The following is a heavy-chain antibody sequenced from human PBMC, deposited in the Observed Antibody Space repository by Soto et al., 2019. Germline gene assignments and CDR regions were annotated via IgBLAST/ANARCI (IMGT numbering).Heavy chain of an antibody. Sequence: ASVKVSCKASGYDFTAYGINWVRQASGQGLEWMGWMNPINGATGSARRFQGRVSMTRNTATGTAYMELTSLRLDDTAVYYCGRGPSPRAPAGGTPYYYAMDVWGQGTTVTVSS. V-gene: IGHV1-8*02. CDR1: GYDFTAYG. CDR2: MNPINGAT. J-gene: IGHJ6*02. CDR3: GRGPSPRAPAGGTPYYYAMDV. D-gene: IGHD6-13*01.